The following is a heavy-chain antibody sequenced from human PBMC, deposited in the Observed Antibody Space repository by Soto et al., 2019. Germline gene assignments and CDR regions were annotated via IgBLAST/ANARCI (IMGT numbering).Heavy chain of an antibody. J-gene: IGHJ4*02. D-gene: IGHD3-22*01. CDR3: ARSGHNSGFFYYDY. CDR2: INWNDDK. Sequence: QITLKESGPTLVKVTQTVTLTCTFSGFSLSSTGVGVGWIRQPPGKALEGLALINWNDDKRYNPSLKSRLTITRDTSKTQVVLTMTNMDPVDTAAYYCARSGHNSGFFYYDYWGQGTLVTVSS. V-gene: IGHV2-5*01. CDR1: GFSLSSTGVG.